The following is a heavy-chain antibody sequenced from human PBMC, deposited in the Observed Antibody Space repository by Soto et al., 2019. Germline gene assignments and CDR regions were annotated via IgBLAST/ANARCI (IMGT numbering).Heavy chain of an antibody. Sequence: GESLKISCAASGFTFSSYSMNWVRQAPGKGLEWVSSISSSSSYIYYADSVKGRFTISRDNAKNSLYPQMNSLRAEDTAVYYCARDFSGYCSSTSCYGPHYFDYWGQGTLVTVSS. D-gene: IGHD2-2*01. J-gene: IGHJ4*02. CDR2: ISSSSSYI. V-gene: IGHV3-21*01. CDR3: ARDFSGYCSSTSCYGPHYFDY. CDR1: GFTFSSYS.